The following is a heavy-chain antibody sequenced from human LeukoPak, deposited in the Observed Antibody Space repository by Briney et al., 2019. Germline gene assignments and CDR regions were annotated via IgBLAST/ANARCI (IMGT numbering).Heavy chain of an antibody. CDR1: GGSISSSNW. J-gene: IGHJ3*02. CDR2: IYHSGST. Sequence: PSETLSLTCAVSGGSISSSNWWRWVRQPPGKGLEWIGEIYHSGSTNYNPSLKSRVTISVDKSKNQFSLKLSSVTAADTAVYYSARGRITIFGVVHNSDAFDIWGQGKMVTVSS. D-gene: IGHD3-3*01. V-gene: IGHV4-4*02. CDR3: ARGRITIFGVVHNSDAFDI.